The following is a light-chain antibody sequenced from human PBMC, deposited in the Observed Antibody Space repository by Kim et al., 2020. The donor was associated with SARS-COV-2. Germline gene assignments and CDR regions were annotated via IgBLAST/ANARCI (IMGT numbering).Light chain of an antibody. CDR1: VLAKKY. Sequence: SVSPGQPARITCSGDVLAKKYARWFQQKPGRAPVVLIYKDSERPSGIPERFTGSSSGTTVTLTISGAQDEDEADYYCYSAADNNLVFGGGTKVTVL. CDR2: KDS. V-gene: IGLV3-27*01. CDR3: YSAADNNLV. J-gene: IGLJ2*01.